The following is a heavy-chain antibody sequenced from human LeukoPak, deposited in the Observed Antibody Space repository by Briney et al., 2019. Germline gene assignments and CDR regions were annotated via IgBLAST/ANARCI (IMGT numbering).Heavy chain of an antibody. CDR2: TYYRSTWYD. V-gene: IGHV6-1*01. D-gene: IGHD2-2*01. CDR3: ARRLTQYDCFDP. Sequence: SQTLSLTCAISGDIVSSNSAAWNWIRQSPSRGLEWLGRTYYRSTWYDDYAVSVRGRITVNPDTSKNQFSLHLNPVTPEDTAVYYCARRLTQYDCFDPWGQGILVTVSS. J-gene: IGHJ5*02. CDR1: GDIVSSNSAA.